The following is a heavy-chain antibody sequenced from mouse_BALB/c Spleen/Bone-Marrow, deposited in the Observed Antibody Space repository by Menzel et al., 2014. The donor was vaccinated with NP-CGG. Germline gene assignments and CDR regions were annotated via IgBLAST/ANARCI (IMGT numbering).Heavy chain of an antibody. V-gene: IGHV14-3*02. Sequence: VTLKVSGAELVKPGASVKLSCTASGFNIKDTYMHWVKQRPEQGLEWIGRIDPANGNTKYDPKFQGKATITADTSSNTAYLRLSSLTSEDTAVHYCARYYYGSSLFDYWGQGTTLTVSS. J-gene: IGHJ2*01. CDR1: GFNIKDTY. CDR2: IDPANGNT. CDR3: ARYYYGSSLFDY. D-gene: IGHD1-1*01.